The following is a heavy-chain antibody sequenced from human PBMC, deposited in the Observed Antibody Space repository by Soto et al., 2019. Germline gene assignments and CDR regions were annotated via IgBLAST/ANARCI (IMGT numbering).Heavy chain of an antibody. CDR1: GFTFSGYA. CDR3: ARSAISGGTARVFDY. J-gene: IGHJ4*02. D-gene: IGHD5-18*01. CDR2: ITGSGSST. Sequence: EVQLLESGGGLVQPGGSLSLSCAASGFTFSGYAMSWVRQAPGKGLEWVSAITGSGSSTFYADSVKGRFTISRDSSNNMLYLQMNSLGAEDTAIYYCARSAISGGTARVFDYWGQGTLVTVSS. V-gene: IGHV3-23*01.